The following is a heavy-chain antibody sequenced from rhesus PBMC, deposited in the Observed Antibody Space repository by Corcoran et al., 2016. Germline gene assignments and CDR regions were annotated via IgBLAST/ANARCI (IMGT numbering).Heavy chain of an antibody. Sequence: EVQLVESGGGLVQPGGSLRLSCAASGFIFSSYGMHWVRQAPGKGLEWVAVISYDGSKNYYADSVKDRFTISRDNSKNMLYLQMNNLKLEDTAGYYCARPDSGSYYYGVDSWGQGVVVTVSS. CDR1: GFIFSSYG. CDR2: ISYDGSKN. V-gene: IGHV3-54*02. J-gene: IGHJ6*01. CDR3: ARPDSGSYYYGVDS. D-gene: IGHD3-16*01.